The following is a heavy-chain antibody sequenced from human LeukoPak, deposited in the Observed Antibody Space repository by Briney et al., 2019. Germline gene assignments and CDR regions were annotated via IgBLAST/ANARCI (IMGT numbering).Heavy chain of an antibody. J-gene: IGHJ4*02. CDR1: GFTFSNYW. V-gene: IGHV3-7*02. Sequence: GGSLRLSCAASGFTFSNYWMTWVRQAPGKGLEWVANIKQDGSETYYVDSVKGRFTISRDNAKNSLYLQMNSLRAEDTAVYYCASQPSAVAGNYWGQGTLVTVSS. CDR2: IKQDGSET. CDR3: ASQPSAVAGNY. D-gene: IGHD6-19*01.